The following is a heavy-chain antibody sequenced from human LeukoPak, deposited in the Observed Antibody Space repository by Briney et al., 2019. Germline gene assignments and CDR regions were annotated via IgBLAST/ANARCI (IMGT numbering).Heavy chain of an antibody. Sequence: PGGSLGLSCAASGFTFSGYAVSWVRQAPGKGLEWVSAISGSDGRTFYADSVKGRFTTSRDNSKNTLYVQMNSLRAEDTALYYCAKEPPYDSRGARKYYFDFWGRGTLATVSS. D-gene: IGHD3-22*01. CDR3: AKEPPYDSRGARKYYFDF. CDR1: GFTFSGYA. V-gene: IGHV3-23*01. J-gene: IGHJ4*02. CDR2: ISGSDGRT.